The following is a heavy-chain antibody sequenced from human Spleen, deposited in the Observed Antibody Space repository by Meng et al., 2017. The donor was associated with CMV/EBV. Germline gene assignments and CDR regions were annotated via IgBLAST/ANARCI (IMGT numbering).Heavy chain of an antibody. J-gene: IGHJ4*02. CDR2: ISSSSSYI. CDR1: GFTFSSYS. V-gene: IGHV3-21*01. CDR3: ARFRGSGWYYFDY. Sequence: EVQLVESGGGLVKPGGSLSLSCAASGFTFSSYSMNWVRQAPGKGLEWVSSISSSSSYIYYADSVKGRFTISRDNAKNSLYLQMNSLRAEDTAVYYCARFRGSGWYYFDYWGQGTRGTVSS. D-gene: IGHD6-19*01.